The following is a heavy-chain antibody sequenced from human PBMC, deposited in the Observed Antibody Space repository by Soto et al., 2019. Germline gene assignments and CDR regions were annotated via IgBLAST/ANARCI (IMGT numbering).Heavy chain of an antibody. J-gene: IGHJ4*02. V-gene: IGHV3-30*14. Sequence: QVQLVESGGGVVQPGRSLRLSCAASGFTFSRYAIHWVRQAPGKGLEWLALISYDGNKTYYADSVRGRLSISRDNSKNTLFLRLSDVASEDTAVYSCALVEWRGVDSWGQGTLVMVSS. CDR1: GFTFSRYA. CDR2: ISYDGNKT. D-gene: IGHD3-3*01. CDR3: ALVEWRGVDS.